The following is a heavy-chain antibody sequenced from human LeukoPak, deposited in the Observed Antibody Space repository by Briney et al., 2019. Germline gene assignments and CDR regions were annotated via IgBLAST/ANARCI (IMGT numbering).Heavy chain of an antibody. CDR2: IYYSGST. V-gene: IGHV4-59*01. CDR3: ARAEADSAARLYYFDY. CDR1: GGSISRYY. J-gene: IGHJ4*02. D-gene: IGHD6-6*01. Sequence: SETLSLTCTVSGGSISRYYWSWIRQPPGKGLEWIGYIYYSGSTNYNPSLKSRVTISVDTSKNQFSLKLSSVTAADTAVYYCARAEADSAARLYYFDYWGQGTLVTVSS.